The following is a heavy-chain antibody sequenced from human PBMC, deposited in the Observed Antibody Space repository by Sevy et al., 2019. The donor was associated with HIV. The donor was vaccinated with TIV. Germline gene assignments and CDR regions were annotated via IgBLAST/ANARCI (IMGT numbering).Heavy chain of an antibody. CDR1: GYTFTSYR. Sequence: ASVKVSCKASGYTFTSYRISWVRQAPGQGLEWMGWISAYNGNTNYAQKLQGRVTMTTDTSTSTAYMELRSLRSDDTAVYYCAREGMVRGVINYYYGMDVWGQGTTVTVSS. J-gene: IGHJ6*02. V-gene: IGHV1-18*01. CDR2: ISAYNGNT. D-gene: IGHD3-10*01. CDR3: AREGMVRGVINYYYGMDV.